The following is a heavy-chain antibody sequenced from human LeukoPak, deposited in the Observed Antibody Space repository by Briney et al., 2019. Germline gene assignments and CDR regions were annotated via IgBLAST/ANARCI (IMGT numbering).Heavy chain of an antibody. CDR1: GFTFGDYG. D-gene: IGHD3-3*01. J-gene: IGHJ4*02. CDR3: TRVGKFFWDFDY. V-gene: IGHV3-49*03. Sequence: GGSLRLSCAASGFTFGDYGMSWFRQAPGKGLEWVGFIRSKIYGGTTEYAASMKGKFSISRDDSKSIAYLQMNSLKSEDTALYYCTRVGKFFWDFDYWGQGTLVTVSS. CDR2: IRSKIYGGTT.